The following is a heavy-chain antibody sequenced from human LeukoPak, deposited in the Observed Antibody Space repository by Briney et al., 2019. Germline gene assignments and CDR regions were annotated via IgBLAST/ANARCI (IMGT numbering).Heavy chain of an antibody. V-gene: IGHV4-4*07. CDR3: ARDYYDSSGYYPTYYFDY. D-gene: IGHD3-22*01. J-gene: IGHJ4*02. CDR2: IYTSGST. Sequence: SETLSLTCTVSGGSISSYYWSWIRQPAGKGLEWIGRIYTSGSTNYNPSLKSRVTMSVDTSKNQFSLKLSSVTAADTAVYYCARDYYDSSGYYPTYYFDYWGQGTLVTVSS. CDR1: GGSISSYY.